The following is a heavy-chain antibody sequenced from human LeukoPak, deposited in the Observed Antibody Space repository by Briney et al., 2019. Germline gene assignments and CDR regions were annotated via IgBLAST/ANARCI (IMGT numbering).Heavy chain of an antibody. CDR3: ASLLFYFDY. D-gene: IGHD2/OR15-2a*01. CDR1: GFSFSSYW. Sequence: GGSLRLSCVASGFSFSSYWMTWVRQAPGKGLEWVAIIKQDGGDKYYVDSVKGRFTISRDNAKYSVYLQMNSLRAEDTAVYYCASLLFYFDYWGQGTLVTVSS. J-gene: IGHJ4*02. CDR2: IKQDGGDK. V-gene: IGHV3-7*05.